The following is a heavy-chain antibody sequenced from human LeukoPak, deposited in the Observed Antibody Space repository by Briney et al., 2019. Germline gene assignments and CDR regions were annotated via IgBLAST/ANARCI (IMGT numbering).Heavy chain of an antibody. V-gene: IGHV1-69*01. Sequence: SSVKVSCKASGGTFSSYAISWVRQAPGQGLEWMGGTIPIFGTANYAQKFQGRVTITADESTSTAYMELSSLRSEDTAVYYCARATMRGFLDRFDPWGQGTLVTVSS. J-gene: IGHJ5*02. CDR2: TIPIFGTA. D-gene: IGHD3-3*01. CDR3: ARATMRGFLDRFDP. CDR1: GGTFSSYA.